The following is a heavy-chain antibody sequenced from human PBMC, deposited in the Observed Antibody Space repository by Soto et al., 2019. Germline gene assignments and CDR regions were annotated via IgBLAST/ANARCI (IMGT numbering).Heavy chain of an antibody. CDR1: GFTVSSSY. V-gene: IGHV3-66*01. D-gene: IGHD2-15*01. J-gene: IGHJ5*02. CDR2: MYAGGTT. Sequence: EMQLVESGEGVVQPGGSLRLSCAASGFTVSSSYMTWVRQAPGKGLEWVSVMYAGGTTYYAGSVKGRFTFSRDNSKNMLYLQMNNLRAEDTAVYYCAREFRDGSNTRLAFDPWGQGTLVTVSS. CDR3: AREFRDGSNTRLAFDP.